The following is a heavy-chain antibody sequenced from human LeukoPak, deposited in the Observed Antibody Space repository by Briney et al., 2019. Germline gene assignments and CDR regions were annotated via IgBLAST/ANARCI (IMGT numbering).Heavy chain of an antibody. Sequence: GGSLRLSCAASGFTFSSYGMHWVRQAPGKGLEWVAVISYDGSNKYYADSVKGRFTISRDNSKNTLYLQMNSLRAEDTAVYYCAKAYPYYYDSSGFDYWGQGTLVTASS. CDR2: ISYDGSNK. D-gene: IGHD3-22*01. CDR3: AKAYPYYYDSSGFDY. V-gene: IGHV3-30*18. CDR1: GFTFSSYG. J-gene: IGHJ4*02.